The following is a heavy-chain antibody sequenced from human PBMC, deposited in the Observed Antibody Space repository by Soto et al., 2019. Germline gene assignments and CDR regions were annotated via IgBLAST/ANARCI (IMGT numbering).Heavy chain of an antibody. D-gene: IGHD2-2*01. CDR3: TSDLDSTGVLGVKDY. CDR2: IRSKANSYAT. CDR1: GFTFSGSA. Sequence: GGSLRLSCAASGFTFSGSAMHWVRQASGKGLEWVGRIRSKANSYATAYAASVKGRFTISRDDSKNTAYLQMNSLKTEDTAVYYCTSDLDSTGVLGVKDYWGQGTLVTVSS. J-gene: IGHJ4*02. V-gene: IGHV3-73*01.